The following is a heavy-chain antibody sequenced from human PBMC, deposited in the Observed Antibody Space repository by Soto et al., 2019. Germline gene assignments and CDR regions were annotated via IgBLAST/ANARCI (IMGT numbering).Heavy chain of an antibody. CDR1: GDTFSFYT. V-gene: IGHV1-69*02. Sequence: QVQLVQSGTEVKKPGSSVKVSCKASGDTFSFYTINWVRQAPGLGLEWVGRINPIVSMSNYAQKFQGRVSMPADKTTSKAYMELRSLRTDDTAMYFCAASYGSGYRAFDYWGQGALVIVSS. CDR2: INPIVSMS. CDR3: AASYGSGYRAFDY. D-gene: IGHD3-10*01. J-gene: IGHJ4*02.